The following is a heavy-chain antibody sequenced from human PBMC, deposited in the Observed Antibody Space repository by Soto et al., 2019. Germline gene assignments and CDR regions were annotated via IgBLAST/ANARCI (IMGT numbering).Heavy chain of an antibody. D-gene: IGHD6-13*01. Sequence: ASAKDSRNDAGYSFTSDYMPSVRQAPGQGLEWMGWINPNSGGTNYAQKFQGRVTMTRDTSISTAYMELSRLRSDDTAVYYCARRRGGIAADIYGMDVWCKGTTVSVSS. CDR3: ARRRGGIAADIYGMDV. CDR1: GYSFTSDY. V-gene: IGHV1-2*02. J-gene: IGHJ6*04. CDR2: INPNSGGT.